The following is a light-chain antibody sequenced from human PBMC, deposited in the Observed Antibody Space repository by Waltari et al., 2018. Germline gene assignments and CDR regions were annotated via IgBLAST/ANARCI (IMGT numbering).Light chain of an antibody. J-gene: IGKJ4*01. Sequence: EIVLTQSPGTLSLSPGERATLSCRASQSVSSNYLAWYQQKPGQAPRLLIYDASSRATGIPDRFSGSGSGTDFSLTISRLEPEDFAVYHCQQYGDSPLTFGGGTKVEIK. CDR2: DAS. CDR1: QSVSSNY. V-gene: IGKV3-20*01. CDR3: QQYGDSPLT.